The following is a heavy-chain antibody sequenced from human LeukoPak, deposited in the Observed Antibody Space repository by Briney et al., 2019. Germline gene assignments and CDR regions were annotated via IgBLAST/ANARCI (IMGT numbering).Heavy chain of an antibody. CDR2: IYYSGST. J-gene: IGHJ4*02. D-gene: IGHD3-10*01. CDR3: ARHVLWCGELSQFDY. Sequence: PSETLSLTCTVSGDSISSSSYYWGWIRQPPGKGLEWIGSIYYSGSTYYNPSLKSRVTISVDTSKNQFSLKLSSVTAADTAVYYCARHVLWCGELSQFDYWGQGTLVTVSS. V-gene: IGHV4-39*01. CDR1: GDSISSSSYY.